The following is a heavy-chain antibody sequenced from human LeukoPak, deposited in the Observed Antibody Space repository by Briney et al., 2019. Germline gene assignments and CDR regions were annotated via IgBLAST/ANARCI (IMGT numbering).Heavy chain of an antibody. D-gene: IGHD3-22*01. CDR1: GGSISSSSYY. CDR2: IYYSGST. CDR3: SPMIDSEYFQH. J-gene: IGHJ1*01. V-gene: IGHV4-39*07. Sequence: PSETLSLTCTVSGGSISSSSYYWGWIRQPPGKGLEWIGSIYYSGSTYYNPSLKSRVTISVDTSKNQFSLKLSSVTAADTAVYYCSPMIDSEYFQHWGQGTLVTVSS.